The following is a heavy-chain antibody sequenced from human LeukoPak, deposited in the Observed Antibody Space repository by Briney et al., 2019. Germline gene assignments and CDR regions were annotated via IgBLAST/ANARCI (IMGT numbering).Heavy chain of an antibody. Sequence: VGSLRLSCAASGFTFSGSAMHWVRQASGKGLEWVGRIRSKANSYATAYAASVKGRFTISRDDSKNTAYLQMNSLKTEDTAVYYCTRLSNTADWSYWGQGTLVTVSS. CDR1: GFTFSGSA. V-gene: IGHV3-73*01. CDR2: IRSKANSYAT. J-gene: IGHJ4*02. CDR3: TRLSNTADWSY. D-gene: IGHD1-1*01.